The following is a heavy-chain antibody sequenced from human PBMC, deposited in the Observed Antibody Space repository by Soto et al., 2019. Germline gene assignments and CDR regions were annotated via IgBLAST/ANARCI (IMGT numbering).Heavy chain of an antibody. CDR1: GFTFSSYS. CDR3: ASSQEYYDFWSGYLVDY. D-gene: IGHD3-3*01. J-gene: IGHJ4*02. Sequence: GGSLRLSCAASGFTFSSYSMNWVRQAPGKGLEWVSYISSSSSTIYYADSVKGRFTISRDNAKNSLYLQMNSLRAEDTAVYYCASSQEYYDFWSGYLVDYWGQGTLVTVS. CDR2: ISSSSSTI. V-gene: IGHV3-48*01.